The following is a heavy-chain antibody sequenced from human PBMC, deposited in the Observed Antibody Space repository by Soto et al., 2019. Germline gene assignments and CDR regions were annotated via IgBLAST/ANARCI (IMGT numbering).Heavy chain of an antibody. CDR1: GGSISSSKW. D-gene: IGHD3-22*01. J-gene: IGHJ6*02. CDR3: ARDRDSSDTGGMDV. Sequence: QVQLQESGPGLVKPSWTLSLTCAVSGGSISSSKWWSWVRQPPGKGLEWIGQIYHGGSSDYNPSLKSRVTISVDKSKNQFCLKLSPVTAADTAVYYCARDRDSSDTGGMDVWGQGNTVTVSS. V-gene: IGHV4-4*02. CDR2: IYHGGSS.